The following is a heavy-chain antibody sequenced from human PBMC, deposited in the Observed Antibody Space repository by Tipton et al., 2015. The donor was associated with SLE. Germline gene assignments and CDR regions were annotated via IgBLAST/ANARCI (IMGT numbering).Heavy chain of an antibody. D-gene: IGHD3-10*01. J-gene: IGHJ4*02. CDR2: MSYSGST. Sequence: TLSLTCSVSGDLISSSNYYWAWIRQPPGKGLEWIGTMSYSGSTYYNPSLKSRVTISGDTSKNQFTLRLSSVTAADTAVYYCARTSYYGSGEYWGQGTLVTVSS. V-gene: IGHV4-39*06. CDR3: ARTSYYGSGEY. CDR1: GDLISSSNYY.